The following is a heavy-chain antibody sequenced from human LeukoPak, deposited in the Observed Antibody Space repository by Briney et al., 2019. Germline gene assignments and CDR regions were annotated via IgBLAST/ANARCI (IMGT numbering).Heavy chain of an antibody. V-gene: IGHV4-61*02. Sequence: SQTLSLTCTVSGGSITSGTYYWNWIRQPAGKGLEWIGRIFSTGSTNYNPSLKSRVTISVDASKNQFSLKLSSVTAADTAVYYCARVGNGWLRFGQFDYWGQGTLVTVSS. CDR2: IFSTGST. CDR3: ARVGNGWLRFGQFDY. CDR1: GGSITSGTYY. J-gene: IGHJ4*02. D-gene: IGHD5-12*01.